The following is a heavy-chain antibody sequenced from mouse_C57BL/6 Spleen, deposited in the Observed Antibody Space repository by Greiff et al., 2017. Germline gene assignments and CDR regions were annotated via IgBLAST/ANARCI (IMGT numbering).Heavy chain of an antibody. CDR1: GFSLTSYG. J-gene: IGHJ4*01. D-gene: IGHD1-1*01. CDR3: AKHYYYGSSTGYAMDY. CDR2: ILGGGST. V-gene: IGHV2-9*01. Sequence: VQRVESGPGLVAPSQCLSITCTVSGFSLTSYGVDWVRQPPGKGLEWLGGILGGGSTNYNSALMSRLSISKDNSKSQVFLKMNSLQTDDTAMDYCAKHYYYGSSTGYAMDYWGQGTTVTVSS.